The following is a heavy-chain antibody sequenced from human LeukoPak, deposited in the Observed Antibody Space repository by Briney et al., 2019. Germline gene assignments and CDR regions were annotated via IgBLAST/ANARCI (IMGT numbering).Heavy chain of an antibody. V-gene: IGHV3-74*01. CDR2: INSDGSTT. D-gene: IGHD3-16*01. Sequence: PGGSLRLSCAVSGFPFRSYWMHWVRQAPGKGLVWVSRINSDGSTTNYADSVKGRFTISRDNAKDTLYLQVNSLRVEDTAVYYCARERGAYYYDYLGQGTLVTVSS. J-gene: IGHJ4*02. CDR1: GFPFRSYW. CDR3: ARERGAYYYDY.